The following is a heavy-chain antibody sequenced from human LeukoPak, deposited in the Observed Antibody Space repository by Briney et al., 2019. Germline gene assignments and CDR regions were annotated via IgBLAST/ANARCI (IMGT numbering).Heavy chain of an antibody. Sequence: SETLSLTCTVSGGSISSYYWSWIRQPPGKGLEWIGYIYYSGSTNYNPSLKSRVTISVDTSKNQFSLKLSSVTAADTAVYYCARHSYYYDSSGYYYFDYWGQGTLVTVSS. CDR1: GGSISSYY. CDR2: IYYSGST. CDR3: ARHSYYYDSSGYYYFDY. V-gene: IGHV4-59*08. J-gene: IGHJ4*02. D-gene: IGHD3-22*01.